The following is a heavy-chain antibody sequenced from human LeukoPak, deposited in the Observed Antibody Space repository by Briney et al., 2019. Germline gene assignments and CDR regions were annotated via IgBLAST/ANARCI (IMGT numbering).Heavy chain of an antibody. CDR3: AKAWLDYGDYWDWFDP. Sequence: PGGSLRLSCAASGLTFSSYGMHWVRQAPGKGLEWVAVISYDGSNKYYADSVKGRFTISRDNSKNTLYLQMNSLRAEDTAVYYCAKAWLDYGDYWDWFDPWGQGTLVTVSS. CDR1: GLTFSSYG. D-gene: IGHD4-17*01. J-gene: IGHJ5*02. CDR2: ISYDGSNK. V-gene: IGHV3-30*18.